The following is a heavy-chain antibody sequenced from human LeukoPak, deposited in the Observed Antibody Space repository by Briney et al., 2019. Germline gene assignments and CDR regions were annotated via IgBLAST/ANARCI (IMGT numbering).Heavy chain of an antibody. D-gene: IGHD3-22*01. V-gene: IGHV1-3*01. J-gene: IGHJ1*01. CDR1: GYTFTSYG. Sequence: ASVKVSCKTSGYTFTSYGMHWVRQAPGQSLEWMGWINGGNGNTKYTEKFQGRVTIIRDTSASTAYMELSSLRSEDTAVYYCARVPLHDDSGHYYPHWGQGTLVTVSS. CDR3: ARVPLHDDSGHYYPH. CDR2: INGGNGNT.